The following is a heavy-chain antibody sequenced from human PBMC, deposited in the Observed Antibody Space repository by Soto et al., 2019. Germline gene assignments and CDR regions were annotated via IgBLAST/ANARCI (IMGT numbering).Heavy chain of an antibody. Sequence: GGSLRLSCAASGFTFSTYAMSWVRQAPGKGLEWVSAISGSGGSTYYADSVKGRFTISRDNSKNTLYLQMNSLRAEDTAVYYCAKDGSGPKLNFDYWGQGTLVTVSS. CDR2: ISGSGGST. CDR1: GFTFSTYA. D-gene: IGHD6-19*01. CDR3: AKDGSGPKLNFDY. J-gene: IGHJ4*02. V-gene: IGHV3-23*01.